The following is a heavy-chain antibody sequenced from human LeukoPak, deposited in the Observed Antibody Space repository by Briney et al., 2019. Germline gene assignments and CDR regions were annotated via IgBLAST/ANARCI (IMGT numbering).Heavy chain of an antibody. CDR2: INWNGGST. CDR3: ARGGASGILDY. V-gene: IGHV3-20*04. CDR1: GFTFDDYG. J-gene: IGHJ4*02. Sequence: GGSLRLSCAASGFTFDDYGMSWVRHAPGEGLGWVSGINWNGGSTGYADSVKGRFTISRDNAKNSLYLQMNSLRAEDTALYYCARGGASGILDYWGQGTLVTVSS. D-gene: IGHD5-18*01.